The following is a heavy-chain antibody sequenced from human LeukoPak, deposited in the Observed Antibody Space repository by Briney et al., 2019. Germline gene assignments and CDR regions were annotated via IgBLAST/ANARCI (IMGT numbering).Heavy chain of an antibody. D-gene: IGHD1-26*01. V-gene: IGHV1-69*13. Sequence: GASVKVSCKASGGTFSSYAISWVRQAPGQGLEWIGGIIPIFGTANYAQKFQGRVTITADESTSTAYMELSSLRSEDTAVYYCQGGSSYHDAFDIWGQGTMVTVSS. CDR2: IIPIFGTA. J-gene: IGHJ3*02. CDR3: QGGSSYHDAFDI. CDR1: GGTFSSYA.